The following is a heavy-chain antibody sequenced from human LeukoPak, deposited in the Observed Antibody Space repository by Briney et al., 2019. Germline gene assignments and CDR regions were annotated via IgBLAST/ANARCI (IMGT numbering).Heavy chain of an antibody. V-gene: IGHV4-59*01. CDR2: IHFSGNT. D-gene: IGHD3-10*01. Sequence: SETLSLTCTVSGDSISSYYWNWIRQPPGQGVEWIGQIHFSGNTNYNPSLKSRVTISLDSANNQFPLRLISVTAADTAVYYCARRVQMSSASATSETWLDPWGQGTLVSVSP. J-gene: IGHJ5*02. CDR1: GDSISSYY. CDR3: ARRVQMSSASATSETWLDP.